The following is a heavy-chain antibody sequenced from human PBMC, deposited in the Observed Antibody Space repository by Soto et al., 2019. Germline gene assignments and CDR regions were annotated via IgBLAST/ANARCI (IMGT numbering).Heavy chain of an antibody. J-gene: IGHJ4*01. CDR2: TSYDGNNK. CDR1: GFRFKSFV. D-gene: IGHD3-16*01. CDR3: ARWGTTGGFDL. Sequence: QLQLVESGGGVVQPGTSLRLSCAASGFRFKSFVMHWVRQAPGKGLEWVAFTSYDGNNKDYGDSVKGRFTVSRDNSQNTLQLQMGFPPTEDTALYYCARWGTTGGFDLWGQGTLVSVSP. V-gene: IGHV3-30*19.